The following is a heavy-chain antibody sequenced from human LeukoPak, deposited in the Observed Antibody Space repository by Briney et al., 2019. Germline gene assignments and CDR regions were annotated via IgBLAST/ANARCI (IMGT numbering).Heavy chain of an antibody. CDR2: IYSGGST. CDR1: GFTVSSNY. J-gene: IGHJ4*02. V-gene: IGHV3-66*04. CDR3: AKPLYDSSGVGRYFDY. Sequence: GGSLRLSCAASGFTVSSNYMSWVRQAPGKGLEWVSVIYSGGSTYYADSVKGRFTISRDNSKNTLYLQMNSLRAEDTAVYYCAKPLYDSSGVGRYFDYWGQGTLVTVSS. D-gene: IGHD3-22*01.